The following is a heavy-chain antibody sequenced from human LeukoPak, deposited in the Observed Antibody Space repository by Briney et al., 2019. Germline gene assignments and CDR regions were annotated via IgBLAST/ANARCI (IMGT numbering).Heavy chain of an antibody. Sequence: SETLSLTCTVSGGSISSYYWSRIRQPPGKGLEWIGYIYYSGSTNYNPSLKSRVTISVDTSKNQFSLKLSSVTAADTAVYYCARVEATGYYFDYWGQGTLVTVSS. V-gene: IGHV4-59*01. CDR2: IYYSGST. J-gene: IGHJ4*02. CDR3: ARVEATGYYFDY. D-gene: IGHD1-26*01. CDR1: GGSISSYY.